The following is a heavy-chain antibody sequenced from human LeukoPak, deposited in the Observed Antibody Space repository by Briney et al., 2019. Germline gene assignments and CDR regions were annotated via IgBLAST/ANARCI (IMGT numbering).Heavy chain of an antibody. Sequence: GGSLRLSCAASGITFSSYGMTWVRRAPGKGLEWVSAISGSGGGTYYADSVKGRFTISRDNSKNTLYLQMNSLRAEDTAVYYCAKEGGYSGYDYLDYWGQGTLVTVSS. D-gene: IGHD5-12*01. CDR2: ISGSGGGT. V-gene: IGHV3-23*01. CDR1: GITFSSYG. CDR3: AKEGGYSGYDYLDY. J-gene: IGHJ4*02.